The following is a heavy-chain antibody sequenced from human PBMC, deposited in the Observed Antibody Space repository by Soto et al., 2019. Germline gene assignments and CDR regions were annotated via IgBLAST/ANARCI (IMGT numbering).Heavy chain of an antibody. V-gene: IGHV3-53*01. CDR2: LYTAGTT. J-gene: IGHJ4*02. D-gene: IGHD6-25*01. CDR3: TRQRSDTTIFDF. Sequence: EVQLVESGGGVIQPGGSLRLSCGASGFIVSSSYMSWVRQAPGEGLEWISALYTAGTTYYADSVKGGFTISRDNSKNTLDLQVSSLRAEDAAVYYCTRQRSDTTIFDFWGQGTLVTVSS. CDR1: GFIVSSSY.